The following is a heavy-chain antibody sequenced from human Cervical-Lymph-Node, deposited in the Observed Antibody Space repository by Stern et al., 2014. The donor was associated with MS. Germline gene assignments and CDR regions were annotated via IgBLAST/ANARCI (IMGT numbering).Heavy chain of an antibody. V-gene: IGHV4-39*01. CDR1: GGSISRSTYY. CDR2: IYYSGTT. CDR3: ARHDGWLPHY. D-gene: IGHD5-12*01. J-gene: IGHJ4*02. Sequence: MQLVESGPGLVKPSETLSLTCSVSGGSISRSTYYWGWIRQPPGKGLEWIGSIYYSGTTYYNPSLNSRVAIETSTNQFSPRTNSVPAADTAVYYCARHDGWLPHYWSQGTLVTVSS.